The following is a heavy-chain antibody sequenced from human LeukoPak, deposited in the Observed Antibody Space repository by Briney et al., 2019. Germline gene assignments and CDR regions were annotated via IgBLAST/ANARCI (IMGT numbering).Heavy chain of an antibody. CDR1: GGSFSGYY. CDR3: ATALVGTAMFS. V-gene: IGHV4-34*01. Sequence: SETLSLTCAVYGGSFSGYYWSWIRQPPGKGLEWIGEINHSGSTNYNPSLKSRVTISVDTSKNQFSLKLSSVTAADTAVYYCATALVGTAMFSWGQGTLVTVSS. CDR2: INHSGST. J-gene: IGHJ4*02. D-gene: IGHD5-18*01.